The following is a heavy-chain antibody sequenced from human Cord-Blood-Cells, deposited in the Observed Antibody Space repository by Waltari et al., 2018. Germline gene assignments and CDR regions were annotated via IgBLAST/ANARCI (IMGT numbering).Heavy chain of an antibody. J-gene: IGHJ3*02. CDR2: INPSGGST. V-gene: IGHV1-46*01. D-gene: IGHD2-2*01. CDR3: ARELKYCSSTSCYDAFDI. CDR1: GYTFTSYY. Sequence: QVQLVQSGAEVKKPGASVKVSCKASGYTFTSYYMHWVRQATGQGLEWMGIINPSGGSTSYAQKFQGRVTMTRDTSTSTVYMELSSLRSEDTAVYYCARELKYCSSTSCYDAFDIWGQGTMVTVSS.